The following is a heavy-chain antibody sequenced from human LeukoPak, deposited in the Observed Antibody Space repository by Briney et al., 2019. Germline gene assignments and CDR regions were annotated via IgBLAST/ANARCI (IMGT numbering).Heavy chain of an antibody. V-gene: IGHV3-33*06. CDR1: GFTFSNYG. CDR3: AKDTSEFLPYCFDY. D-gene: IGHD3-10*01. J-gene: IGHJ4*02. Sequence: PGGSLRLSCVASGFTFSNYGMHWVRQAPGKGLEWVAILWYDGNNKYYADAVRGRFTISRDNSKNTLYLQMNSLRAEDTAVYYCAKDTSEFLPYCFDYWGQGTPVTVSS. CDR2: LWYDGNNK.